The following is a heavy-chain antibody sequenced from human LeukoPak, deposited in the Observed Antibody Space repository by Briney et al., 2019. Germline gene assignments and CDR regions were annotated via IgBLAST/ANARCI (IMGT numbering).Heavy chain of an antibody. CDR2: IIPIFGTA. Sequence: SVKVSCKASGGTFSRYAISWVRQAPGQGLEWMGRIIPIFGTANYAQRFQGRVTITTDESTSTAYMELSSLRSEDTAVYYWAHTVRAGGSGPIGRLDYWGQGTLVTVSS. CDR3: AHTVRAGGSGPIGRLDY. CDR1: GGTFSRYA. J-gene: IGHJ4*02. D-gene: IGHD2-15*01. V-gene: IGHV1-69*05.